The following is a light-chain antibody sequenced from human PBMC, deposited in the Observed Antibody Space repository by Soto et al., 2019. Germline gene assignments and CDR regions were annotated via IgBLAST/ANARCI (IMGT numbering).Light chain of an antibody. J-gene: IGLJ2*01. CDR2: SNN. Sequence: QSLLTQPPSVSATPGQRVTISCSGTYSNIGSNTVAWYQRLPGAAPKLLIYSNNERPSWVPDRFSGSKSGSSASLAISGLQSEDEADYYCAAWDDSLNSPRMLFGGGTKL. CDR1: YSNIGSNT. V-gene: IGLV1-44*01. CDR3: AAWDDSLNSPRML.